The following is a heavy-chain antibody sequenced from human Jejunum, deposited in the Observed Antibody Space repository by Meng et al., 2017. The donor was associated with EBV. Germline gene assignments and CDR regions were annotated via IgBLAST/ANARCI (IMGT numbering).Heavy chain of an antibody. CDR3: ARGIYSSSGYFDY. Sequence: EVQLVESGGGLVTPGGSLRLSCAASGFTFSSYSMNWVRQAPGKGLEWVSFISSSSSYIYYADSVKGRFTISRDNAKNSLYLQMNSLRAEDTAVYYCARGIYSSSGYFDYWGQGTLFTVSS. J-gene: IGHJ4*02. V-gene: IGHV3-21*01. CDR2: ISSSSSYI. D-gene: IGHD6-6*01. CDR1: GFTFSSYS.